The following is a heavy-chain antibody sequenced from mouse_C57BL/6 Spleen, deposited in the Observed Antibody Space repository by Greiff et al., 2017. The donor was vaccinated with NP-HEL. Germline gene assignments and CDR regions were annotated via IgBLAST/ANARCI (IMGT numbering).Heavy chain of an antibody. CDR2: IYPGSGST. CDR1: GYTFTSYW. J-gene: IGHJ4*01. CDR3: ARWDGYYSYYAMDY. D-gene: IGHD2-3*01. V-gene: IGHV1-55*01. Sequence: QVQLQQPGAELVKPGASVKMSCKASGYTFTSYWITWVKQRPGQGLEWIGDIYPGSGSTNYNEKFKSKATLTVDTSSSTAYMQLSSLTSEDSAVYYCARWDGYYSYYAMDYWGQGTSVTVSS.